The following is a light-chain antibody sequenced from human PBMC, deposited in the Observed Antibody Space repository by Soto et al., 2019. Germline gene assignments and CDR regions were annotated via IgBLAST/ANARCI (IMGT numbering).Light chain of an antibody. Sequence: QSALTQPPSASGSPGQSVTISCTGTSSDVGGYNYVSWYQQHPGKAPKLMIYEVSKRPSGVPDRFSGSKSGNTASLTVSGLQAEDEDDYYCSSYADQIFGTGTKLTVL. J-gene: IGLJ1*01. CDR3: SSYADQI. CDR2: EVS. CDR1: SSDVGGYNY. V-gene: IGLV2-8*01.